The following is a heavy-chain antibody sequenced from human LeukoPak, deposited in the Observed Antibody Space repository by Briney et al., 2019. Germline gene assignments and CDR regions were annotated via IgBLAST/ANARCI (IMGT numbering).Heavy chain of an antibody. D-gene: IGHD5-18*01. CDR3: ARDFRYSYGYPDY. Sequence: GGSLRRSCAASGXTFXSXXXXXVXXAPXXXXXWXAVIXYDGSNKYYXDSVKGRFTISRDNSKNTLYLQVNSLRAEDTAVYXCARDFRYSYGYPDYWGQGTLVTVSS. V-gene: IGHV3-30-3*01. CDR1: GXTFXSXX. J-gene: IGHJ4*02. CDR2: IXYDGSNK.